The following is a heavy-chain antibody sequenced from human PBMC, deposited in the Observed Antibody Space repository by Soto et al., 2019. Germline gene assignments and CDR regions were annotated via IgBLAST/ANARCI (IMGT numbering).Heavy chain of an antibody. D-gene: IGHD3-10*01. CDR3: ARSYYYGAGRYFLDY. Sequence: SGTLSLTCTVSGGSINIYFWSWIRQPPEKGLEWIGYVYYRGSTNYNPSLKSRVTMSVDTSKNQFSLNLNSVIAADTAVYYCARSYYYGAGRYFLDYWGRGTLVTVSS. J-gene: IGHJ4*02. V-gene: IGHV4-59*01. CDR1: GGSINIYF. CDR2: VYYRGST.